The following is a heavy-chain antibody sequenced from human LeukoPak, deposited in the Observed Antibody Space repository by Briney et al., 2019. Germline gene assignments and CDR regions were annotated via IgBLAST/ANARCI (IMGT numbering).Heavy chain of an antibody. CDR2: INPNSGGT. V-gene: IGHV1-2*06. D-gene: IGHD2-2*01. J-gene: IGHJ5*02. CDR1: GYTFTGYY. Sequence: ASVKVSCKASGYTFTGYYMHWVRQAPGQGLEWMGRINPNSGGTNYAQKFQGRVTMTRDTSISTACMELSRLRSDDTAVYYCARAGRRPNIVVVPAAMRSWFDPWGQGTLVTVSS. CDR3: ARAGRRPNIVVVPAAMRSWFDP.